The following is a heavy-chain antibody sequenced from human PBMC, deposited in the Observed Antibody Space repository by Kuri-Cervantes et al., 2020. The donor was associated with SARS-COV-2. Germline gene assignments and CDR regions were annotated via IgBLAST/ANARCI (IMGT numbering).Heavy chain of an antibody. V-gene: IGHV3-21*01. Sequence: LSLTCAASGFTFSNAWMSWVRQAPGKGLEWVSSISSSSSYIYHADSVKGRFTISRDNAKNSLYLQMNSLRAEDTAVYYCARVPTEVVGAIPYFDYWGQGTLVTVSS. D-gene: IGHD1-26*01. J-gene: IGHJ4*02. CDR2: ISSSSSYI. CDR1: GFTFSNAW. CDR3: ARVPTEVVGAIPYFDY.